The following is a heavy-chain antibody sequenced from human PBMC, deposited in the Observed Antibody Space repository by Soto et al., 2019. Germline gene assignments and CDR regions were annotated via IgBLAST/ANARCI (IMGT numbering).Heavy chain of an antibody. V-gene: IGHV3-30*18. CDR1: GFNLDNYG. CDR2: ITYDGSFQ. Sequence: PGGSLRLSCQASGFNLDNYGMHWVRQAPGKGLEWVAVITYDGSFQYYADSVKGRFTIPRDNSKNTLSLHLNTLKPEDTAVYHCAKDRVGGTFYTPLAFWGQGTLVTVSS. D-gene: IGHD1-7*01. J-gene: IGHJ4*02. CDR3: AKDRVGGTFYTPLAF.